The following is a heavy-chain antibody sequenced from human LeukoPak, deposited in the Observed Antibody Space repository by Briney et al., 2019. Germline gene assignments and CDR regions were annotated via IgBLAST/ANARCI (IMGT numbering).Heavy chain of an antibody. CDR1: GFSFSNYG. V-gene: IGHV3-30*02. Sequence: GGSLRLSCVASGFSFSNYGMNWVRQAPGKGLEWVADIRYDGSVRHYVDSVKGRFTISRDNSKNTLYLEMGSLTTEDTAVYYCATPLSASSTDYWAREHWSPSRQ. CDR3: ATPLSASSTDY. D-gene: IGHD6-6*01. J-gene: IGHJ4*02. CDR2: IRYDGSVR.